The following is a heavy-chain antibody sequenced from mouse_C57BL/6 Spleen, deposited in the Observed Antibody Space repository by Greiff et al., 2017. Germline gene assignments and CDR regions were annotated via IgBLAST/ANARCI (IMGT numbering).Heavy chain of an antibody. V-gene: IGHV3-6*01. J-gene: IGHJ4*01. CDR1: GYSITSGYY. CDR2: ISYDGSN. Sequence: DVKLQESGPGLVKPSQSLSLTCSVTGYSITSGYYWNWIRQFPGNKLEWMGYISYDGSNNYNPSLKNRITITRDTSKNQFFLKLNSVTTEDTATYYCARIDGLYAMDYWGQGTSVTVSS. D-gene: IGHD2-3*01. CDR3: ARIDGLYAMDY.